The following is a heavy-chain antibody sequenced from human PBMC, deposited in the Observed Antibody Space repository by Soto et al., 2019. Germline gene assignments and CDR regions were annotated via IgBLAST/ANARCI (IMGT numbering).Heavy chain of an antibody. J-gene: IGHJ4*02. D-gene: IGHD2-15*01. CDR2: ISGSGGST. CDR3: AEGGYCSGGTCYSGRLDY. CDR1: GFTFSSYA. Sequence: EVQLLESGGGVVQPGGSLRLSCAASGFTFSSYAMSWVRQAPGKGLEWVSGISGSGGSTYYADSVKGRFTISRDNSKNTLYSQMNSLRAEDTAVYYCAEGGYCSGGTCYSGRLDYWGQGTLVTVSS. V-gene: IGHV3-23*01.